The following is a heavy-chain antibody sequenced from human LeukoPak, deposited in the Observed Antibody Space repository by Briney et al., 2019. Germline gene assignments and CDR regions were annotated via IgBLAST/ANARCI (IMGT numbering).Heavy chain of an antibody. CDR2: IYYSGST. D-gene: IGHD3-16*01. CDR3: ARSYYDYVWGALNWFDP. Sequence: PSETLSLTCAVSGGSISSSNWWSWIRQPPGKGLEWIGYIYYSGSTYYNPSLKSRVTISVDTSKNQFSLKLSSVTAADTAVYYCARSYYDYVWGALNWFDPWGQGTLVTVSS. CDR1: GGSISSSNW. V-gene: IGHV4-28*01. J-gene: IGHJ5*02.